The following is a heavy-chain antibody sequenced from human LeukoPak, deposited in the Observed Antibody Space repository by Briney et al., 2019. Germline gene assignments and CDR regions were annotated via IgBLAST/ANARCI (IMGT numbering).Heavy chain of an antibody. Sequence: PGGSLRLPCQPPGSTFSSYAMSGVRQPPGKGREWVSTIRGSGDNTYYADSVKGRFTISRDNSKNTLYVQVNSLGTEDTAAYYCAKGSYYDSSGSFYFDYWGQGTLVTVSS. CDR3: AKGSYYDSSGSFYFDY. CDR2: IRGSGDNT. D-gene: IGHD3-22*01. J-gene: IGHJ4*02. V-gene: IGHV3-23*01. CDR1: GSTFSSYA.